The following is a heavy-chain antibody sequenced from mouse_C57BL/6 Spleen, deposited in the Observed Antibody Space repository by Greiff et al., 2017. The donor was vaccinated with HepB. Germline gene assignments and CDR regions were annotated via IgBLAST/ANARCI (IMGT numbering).Heavy chain of an antibody. CDR3: ASGTWYFDV. CDR2: IRNKANGYTT. J-gene: IGHJ1*03. V-gene: IGHV7-3*01. CDR1: GFTFTDYY. D-gene: IGHD4-1*01. Sequence: EVQVVESGGGLVQPGGSLSLSCAASGFTFTDYYMSWVRQPPGKALEWLGFIRNKANGYTTEYSASVKGRFTISRDNSQSILYLQMNALRAEDSATYYCASGTWYFDVWGTGTTVTVSS.